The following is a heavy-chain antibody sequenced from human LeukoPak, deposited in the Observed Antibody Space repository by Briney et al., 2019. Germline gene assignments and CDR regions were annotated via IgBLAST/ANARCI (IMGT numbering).Heavy chain of an antibody. Sequence: SETLSLTCTVSGGSISSSSYYWGWIRQPPGKGLEWIGSIYYSGSTYYNPSLKSRVTISVDTSKNQFSLRLSSVTAADTAVYYCARDPWSLGYCSGGSCPGWWWFDPWGQGTLVTVSS. CDR3: ARDPWSLGYCSGGSCPGWWWFDP. V-gene: IGHV4-39*07. CDR2: IYYSGST. D-gene: IGHD2-15*01. CDR1: GGSISSSSYY. J-gene: IGHJ5*02.